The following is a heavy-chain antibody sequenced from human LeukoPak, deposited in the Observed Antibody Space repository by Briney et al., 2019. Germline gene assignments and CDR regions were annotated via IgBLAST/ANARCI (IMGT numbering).Heavy chain of an antibody. CDR3: ATVGYGDYHFDY. J-gene: IGHJ4*02. V-gene: IGHV1-69-2*01. D-gene: IGHD4-17*01. CDR2: VDPEDGET. CDR1: GYTFTDYY. Sequence: ASVKVPCKVSGYTFTDYYMHWVQQAPGKGLEWMGLVDPEDGETIYAEKFQGRVTITADTSTDTAYMELSSLRSEDTAVYYCATVGYGDYHFDYWGQGTLVTVSS.